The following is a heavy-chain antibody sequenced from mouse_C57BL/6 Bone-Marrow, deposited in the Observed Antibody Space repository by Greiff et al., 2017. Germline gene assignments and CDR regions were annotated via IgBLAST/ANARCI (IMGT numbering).Heavy chain of an antibody. CDR2: INPYNGGP. CDR3: ARSLTTVVAPAY. CDR1: GYTFPDYY. V-gene: IGHV1-19*01. J-gene: IGHJ3*01. Sequence: VQLQQSGPVLVKPGASVKMSCKASGYTFPDYYMNWVKQSHGKSLEWIGVINPYNGGPSYNQKFKGKATLTVDKSSSTAYMELNSLTSEDSAVYYSARSLTTVVAPAYWGQGTLVTVSA. D-gene: IGHD1-1*01.